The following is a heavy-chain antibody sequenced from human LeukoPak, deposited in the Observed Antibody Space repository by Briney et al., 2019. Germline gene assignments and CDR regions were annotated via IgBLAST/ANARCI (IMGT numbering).Heavy chain of an antibody. V-gene: IGHV3-23*01. CDR1: GFTFSSYA. Sequence: GGSLRLSCAASGFTFSSYAMSWVRQAPGKGLEWVSAISGSGGSTYYADSVKGRFTISRDNSKNTLYLQMNSLRAEDTAVYYCAKEGYYDSSGYYDYWGQGTLVTVSP. CDR2: ISGSGGST. CDR3: AKEGYYDSSGYYDY. D-gene: IGHD3-22*01. J-gene: IGHJ4*02.